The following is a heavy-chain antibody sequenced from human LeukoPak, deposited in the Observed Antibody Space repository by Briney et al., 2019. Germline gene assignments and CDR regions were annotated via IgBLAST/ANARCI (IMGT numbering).Heavy chain of an antibody. D-gene: IGHD6-19*01. CDR2: IYYDGDT. Sequence: SETLSLTCTVSGDSINNPGYYWGWIRRPPGKGLEWIGTIYYDGDTYYNASLKSRVTISVDTSNNQFSLRLSSVTAADTAVYYCARSRSYYFDHWGQGPLVTVSS. CDR3: ARSRSYYFDH. V-gene: IGHV4-39*01. CDR1: GDSINNPGYY. J-gene: IGHJ4*02.